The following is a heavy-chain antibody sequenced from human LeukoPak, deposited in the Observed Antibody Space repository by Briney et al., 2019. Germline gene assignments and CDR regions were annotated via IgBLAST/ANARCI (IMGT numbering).Heavy chain of an antibody. V-gene: IGHV3-23*01. CDR3: AKTSEMLCGGWFDP. CDR2: ISGSGIKT. Sequence: GGSLRLSCAASGLTFSSYAMSWVRQAPGKGLEWVSAISGSGIKTYYADSVKGRFTISRDNSKNTLYLQMSSLRAEDTALYYCAKTSEMLCGGWFDPWGQGTLVTVSS. D-gene: IGHD2-21*01. CDR1: GLTFSSYA. J-gene: IGHJ5*02.